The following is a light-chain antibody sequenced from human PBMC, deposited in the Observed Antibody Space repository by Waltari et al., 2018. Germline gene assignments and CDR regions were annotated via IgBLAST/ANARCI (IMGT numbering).Light chain of an antibody. Sequence: QLVVTQSPSASAPLGASVKLTCTLSSGHSSNIVAWLQQRPEKGPRYLMKVNSDGSHIKGDDIPDCFSGSSYGAERYLTISSLQPDDEADYYCQTGGHGTWVFGGGTTLTVL. V-gene: IGLV4-69*01. J-gene: IGLJ3*02. CDR3: QTGGHGTWV. CDR2: VNSDGSH. CDR1: SGHSSNI.